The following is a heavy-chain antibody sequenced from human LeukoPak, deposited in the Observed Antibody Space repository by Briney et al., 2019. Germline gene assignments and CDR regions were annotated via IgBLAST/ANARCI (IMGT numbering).Heavy chain of an antibody. CDR1: GFTFDDYA. CDR3: AKAVEMATIKYWDY. CDR2: ISCNSGSI. D-gene: IGHD5-24*01. V-gene: IGHV3-9*01. Sequence: GRSLRLSCAASGFTFDDYAMHWVRQAPGKGLEWVSGISCNSGSIGYADSVKGRFTISRDNAKNSLYLQMNSMRAEDTALYYCAKAVEMATIKYWDYWGQGTLVTVSS. J-gene: IGHJ4*02.